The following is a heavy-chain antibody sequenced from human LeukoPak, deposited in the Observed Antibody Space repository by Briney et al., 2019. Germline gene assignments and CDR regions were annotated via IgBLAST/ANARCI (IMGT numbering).Heavy chain of an antibody. CDR1: GGSFSGYY. J-gene: IGHJ4*02. D-gene: IGHD6-6*01. Sequence: SETLSLTCAVYGGSFSGYYWSWIRQPPGKGLEWIGYIYHSGSTYYNPSLKSRVTISVDRSKNQFSLKLSSVTAADTAVYYCARVNSSSAHYGGQGTLVTVSS. CDR3: ARVNSSSAHY. V-gene: IGHV4-34*01. CDR2: IYHSGST.